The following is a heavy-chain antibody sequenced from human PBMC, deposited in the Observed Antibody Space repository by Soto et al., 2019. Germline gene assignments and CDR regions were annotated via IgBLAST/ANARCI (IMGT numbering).Heavy chain of an antibody. J-gene: IGHJ6*02. D-gene: IGHD5-12*01. CDR2: VYYNGNT. CDR3: ARECTVATIGGGMDV. CDR1: DGSISGSSYS. Sequence: SETLSLTCTVSDGSISGSSYSWGWIRQPPGKGLEWIGSVYYNGNTYYDPSLKSRVTISVDTSRNQFSLKLSSVTAADTAVYYCARECTVATIGGGMDVWGQGTTVT. V-gene: IGHV4-39*02.